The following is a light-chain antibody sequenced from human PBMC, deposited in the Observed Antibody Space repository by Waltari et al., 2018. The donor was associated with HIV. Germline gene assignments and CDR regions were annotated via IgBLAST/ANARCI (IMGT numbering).Light chain of an antibody. CDR1: SREIGGYAF. CDR2: EVY. Sequence: ALTQPPSASGSPGQTVTIYCTGSSREIGGYAFVSWFQQHPGKAPKLVIYEVYKRPSAVPDRFSGSKSGNTASLTVSGLQAEDEAYYHCSSYAGNYNLVFGGGTKLTVL. CDR3: SSYAGNYNLV. V-gene: IGLV2-8*01. J-gene: IGLJ3*02.